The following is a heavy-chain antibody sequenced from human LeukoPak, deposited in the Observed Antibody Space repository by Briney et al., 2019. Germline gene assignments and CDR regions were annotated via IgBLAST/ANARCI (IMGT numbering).Heavy chain of an antibody. Sequence: PSETLSLTCTVSGGSISSDYWSWIRQPPGKGLDWLAYIYDSVRTNYNPPLKSRVTISVDTSKNQFSLRLTSVTAADTAVYYCARAQLAKGRRVFDSWGQGIQVTVSS. J-gene: IGHJ4*02. CDR1: GGSISSDY. CDR2: IYDSVRT. CDR3: ARAQLAKGRRVFDS. D-gene: IGHD1-26*01. V-gene: IGHV4-59*01.